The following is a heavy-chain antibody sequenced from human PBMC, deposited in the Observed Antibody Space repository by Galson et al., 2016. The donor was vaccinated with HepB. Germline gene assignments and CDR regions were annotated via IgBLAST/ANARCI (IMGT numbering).Heavy chain of an antibody. CDR2: IYFSGST. CDR1: GGSITNGGYY. CDR3: ARMRSSEGSGYFDN. D-gene: IGHD3-22*01. V-gene: IGHV4-31*03. Sequence: TLSLTCTVSGGSITNGGYYWTWIRQHPGQGLEWIGNIYFSGSTSYTPSLKSRITILADTSKNHVSLHLSSVTAADTAVYYCARMRSSEGSGYFDNWGQGALVTVSS. J-gene: IGHJ5*02.